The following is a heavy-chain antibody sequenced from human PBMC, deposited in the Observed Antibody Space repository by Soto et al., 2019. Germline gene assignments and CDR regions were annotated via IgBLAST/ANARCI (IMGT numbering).Heavy chain of an antibody. J-gene: IGHJ4*02. D-gene: IGHD3-22*01. V-gene: IGHV5-10-1*01. CDR1: GYSFTSYW. CDR3: ARQGDYYDSSGYDY. CDR2: IDPSDSYT. Sequence: PGESLKISCKGSGYSFTSYWISWVRQMPGKGLEWMGRIDPSDSYTNYSPSFQGHVTISADKSISTAYLQWSSLKASDTAMYYCARQGDYYDSSGYDYWGQGTLVTAPQ.